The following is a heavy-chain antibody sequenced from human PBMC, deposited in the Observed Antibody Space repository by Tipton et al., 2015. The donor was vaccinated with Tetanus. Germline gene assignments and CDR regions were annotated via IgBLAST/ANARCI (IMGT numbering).Heavy chain of an antibody. J-gene: IGHJ4*02. CDR2: IHYSGST. D-gene: IGHD3-10*01. V-gene: IGHV4-61*05. CDR1: GDSISSSTYY. Sequence: TLSLTCSLSGDSISSSTYYWGWIRQPPGKGLEWIGYIHYSGSTNYNPSLKSRVTMSVDTSKNQFSLKLSSVTAADTAMYYCASLPQLWFGELFDYWGQGTLVTVSS. CDR3: ASLPQLWFGELFDY.